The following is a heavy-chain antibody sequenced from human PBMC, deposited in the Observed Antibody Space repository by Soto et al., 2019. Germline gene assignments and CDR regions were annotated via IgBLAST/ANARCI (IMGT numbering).Heavy chain of an antibody. CDR1: GSSIGRSSYH. CDR2: IYYSGST. D-gene: IGHD1-26*01. Sequence: SETLSPTYTFCGSSIGRSSYHVGGSRQPPGKGLEWIGSIYYSGSTYYNPSLKIRVTISVDKSKNQFSLKLSSVTAADTAVYYCARDETGSYGGYDAFDIWGQGTMVT. V-gene: IGHV4-39*07. J-gene: IGHJ3*02. CDR3: ARDETGSYGGYDAFDI.